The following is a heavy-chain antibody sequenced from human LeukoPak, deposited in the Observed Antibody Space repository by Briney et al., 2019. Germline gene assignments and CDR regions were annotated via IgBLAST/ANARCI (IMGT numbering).Heavy chain of an antibody. V-gene: IGHV1-2*02. CDR1: GYTFTGDN. CDR3: ARVAGNAGLGAFDI. CDR2: INPNSGGT. J-gene: IGHJ3*02. D-gene: IGHD4-23*01. Sequence: ASVKVSCKASGYTFTGDNMHWVRQAPGQGLEWMGWINPNSGGTNYAQKFQGRVTMTRDTSISTAYMELSRLRCDDTAVYYCARVAGNAGLGAFDIWGQGTMVTVSS.